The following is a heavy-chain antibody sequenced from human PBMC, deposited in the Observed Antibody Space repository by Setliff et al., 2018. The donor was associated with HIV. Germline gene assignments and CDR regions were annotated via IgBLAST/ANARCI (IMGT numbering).Heavy chain of an antibody. D-gene: IGHD3-16*01. CDR1: GGSISSSSYY. CDR3: ARHSRAGDIDY. J-gene: IGHJ4*02. Sequence: TSETLSLTCTVSGGSISSSSYYWGWIRQPPGKGLEWIGSIYYSGSTYYNPSLKSRVTISVDTSKNQFSLRLTSVTAADTAVYYCARHSRAGDIDYWGRGTLVTVSS. CDR2: IYYSGST. V-gene: IGHV4-39*01.